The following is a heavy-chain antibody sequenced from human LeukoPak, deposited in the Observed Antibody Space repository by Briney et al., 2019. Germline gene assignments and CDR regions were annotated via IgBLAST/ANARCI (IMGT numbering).Heavy chain of an antibody. CDR2: ISYIGST. V-gene: IGHV4-59*11. CDR1: DDSFSSHY. CDR3: ARDLVTVTKGFDI. D-gene: IGHD4-17*01. Sequence: SETLSLTCAVSDDSFSSHYWTWIRQPPGKGLEGIGYISYIGSTNYNPSLKSRVTISIDTSKTQLSLTLSSVTAADTAVYCCARDLVTVTKGFDIWGQGTMVSVSS. J-gene: IGHJ3*02.